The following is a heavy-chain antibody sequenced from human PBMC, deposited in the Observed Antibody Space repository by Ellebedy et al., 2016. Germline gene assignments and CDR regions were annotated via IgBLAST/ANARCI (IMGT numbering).Heavy chain of an antibody. CDR2: IHYSGNT. J-gene: IGHJ6*02. CDR1: GGPFSGYY. Sequence: SETLSLTXAVSGGPFSGYYWSWIRQPPGKGLEWIGQIHYSGNTNYNPSLKSRVSISVDTSKNQLSLRMTSVTAADTALYYCVRHSSYYYFGMDAWGQGTAVTVSS. CDR3: VRHSSYYYFGMDA. V-gene: IGHV4-59*08.